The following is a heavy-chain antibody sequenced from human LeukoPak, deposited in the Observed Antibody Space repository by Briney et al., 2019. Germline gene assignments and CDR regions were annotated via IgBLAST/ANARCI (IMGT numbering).Heavy chain of an antibody. Sequence: SVKVSCKASGGTFSSYTISWVRQAPGQGLEWMGRIIPILGIANYAQKFQGRVTTTADKSTSTAYMELSSLRSEDTAVYYCARDTPNSGYDYFDYWGQGTLVTVSS. V-gene: IGHV1-69*04. CDR2: IIPILGIA. CDR3: ARDTPNSGYDYFDY. CDR1: GGTFSSYT. J-gene: IGHJ4*02. D-gene: IGHD5-12*01.